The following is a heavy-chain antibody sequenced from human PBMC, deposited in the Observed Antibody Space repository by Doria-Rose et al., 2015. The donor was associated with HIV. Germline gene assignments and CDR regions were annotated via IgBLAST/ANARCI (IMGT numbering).Heavy chain of an antibody. CDR2: ISWDSGAK. CDR3: AKAPIIGPKYYFYMDV. V-gene: IGHV3-9*01. J-gene: IGHJ6*03. CDR1: GFSFESYA. D-gene: IGHD3-3*01. Sequence: VQLVQSGGGLVQPGRSLRLSCVGSGFSFESYAMHWVRLAPGKGLECVAGISWDSGAKGNADSVEGRFTICRDNAKKSVYLEMRSLRPEDTAFYYCAKAPIIGPKYYFYMDVWGKGTSVTVSS.